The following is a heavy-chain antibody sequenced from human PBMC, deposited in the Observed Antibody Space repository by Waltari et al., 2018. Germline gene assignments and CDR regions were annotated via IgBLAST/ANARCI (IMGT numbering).Heavy chain of an antibody. CDR3: ATRYCSGGHCPLVY. CDR1: GGSISSSHW. V-gene: IGHV4-4*02. CDR2: VYHTGSS. D-gene: IGHD2-15*01. J-gene: IGHJ4*02. Sequence: QVQLQESGPGLVKPSGTLSLTCAVSGGSISSSHWCSWVRQPPGKGLEWIGEVYHTGSSNYNPSLKSRVSISIDRSKNQFSLKLTSVTAADTAVYFCATRYCSGGHCPLVYWGQRTLVTVSS.